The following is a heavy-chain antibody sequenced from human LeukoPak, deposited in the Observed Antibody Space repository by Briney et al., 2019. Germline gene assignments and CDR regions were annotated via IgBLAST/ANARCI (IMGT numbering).Heavy chain of an antibody. D-gene: IGHD5-18*01. J-gene: IGHJ6*02. Sequence: PGGSLRLSCAASGLTFSNYAMHWVRQAPGKGLEWVGLISYDGGNEYYAESVRGRFTISRDNSQNTLYLQVNSLRAEDTAVYYCATNRVYTSMAVLGYGLDVWGQGTTVAVSS. CDR1: GLTFSNYA. CDR3: ATNRVYTSMAVLGYGLDV. CDR2: ISYDGGNE. V-gene: IGHV3-30*04.